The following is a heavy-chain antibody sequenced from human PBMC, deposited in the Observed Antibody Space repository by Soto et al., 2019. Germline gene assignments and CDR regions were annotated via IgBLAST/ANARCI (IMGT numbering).Heavy chain of an antibody. J-gene: IGHJ6*03. D-gene: IGHD4-17*01. CDR2: IYSGGST. CDR1: GFTVSSNY. V-gene: IGHV3-53*04. Sequence: GGSLRLSCAASGFTVSSNYMSWVRQAPGKGLEWVSVIYSGGSTYYADSVKGRFTISRHNSKNTLYLQMNSLRAEDTAVYYCARSAYGDYVGFSNYYYMDVWGKGTTVTVSS. CDR3: ARSAYGDYVGFSNYYYMDV.